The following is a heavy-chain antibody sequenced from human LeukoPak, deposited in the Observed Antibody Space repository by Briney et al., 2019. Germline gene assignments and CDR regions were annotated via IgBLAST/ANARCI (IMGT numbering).Heavy chain of an antibody. D-gene: IGHD3-9*01. V-gene: IGHV5-51*01. CDR2: IYPGDSDT. J-gene: IGHJ5*02. CDR3: ATADVLTGSLYDH. CDR1: GYSFTKYW. Sequence: GESLKISCKGSGYSFTKYWIGWVRQMPGKGLEWIGIIYPGDSDTRYSPSFQGQVTMSADKSISTAYLQWSSLKASDTAMYYCATADVLTGSLYDHWGQGTLVTVSS.